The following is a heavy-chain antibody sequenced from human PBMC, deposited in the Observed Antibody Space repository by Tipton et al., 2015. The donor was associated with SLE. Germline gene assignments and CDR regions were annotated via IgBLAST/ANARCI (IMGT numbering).Heavy chain of an antibody. Sequence: GLVKPSETLSLTCTDSGGSISNYYWSWIRQPPGKGLEWIGYIYYSGSTNYNHSLKSRVTISVDTSKSQFSLKLSSATAADAAVYYCARALWVDKDIGVVPPAIRLRAFDIWGRGTMVTVSS. V-gene: IGHV4-59*01. D-gene: IGHD2-2*02. CDR2: IYYSGST. CDR3: ARALWVDKDIGVVPPAIRLRAFDI. J-gene: IGHJ3*02. CDR1: GGSISNYY.